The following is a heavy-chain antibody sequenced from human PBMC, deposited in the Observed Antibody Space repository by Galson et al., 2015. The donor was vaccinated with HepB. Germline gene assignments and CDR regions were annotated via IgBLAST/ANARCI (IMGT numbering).Heavy chain of an antibody. CDR1: GFTFSSYW. CDR3: ARESITMVRGVIMALFDY. J-gene: IGHJ4*02. Sequence: SLRLSCAASGFTFSSYWMSWVRQAPGKGLEWVANIKQDGSEKYYVDSVKGRFTISRDNAKNSLYLQMNSLRAEDTAVYYCARESITMVRGVIMALFDYWGQGTLVTVSS. CDR2: IKQDGSEK. D-gene: IGHD3-10*01. V-gene: IGHV3-7*03.